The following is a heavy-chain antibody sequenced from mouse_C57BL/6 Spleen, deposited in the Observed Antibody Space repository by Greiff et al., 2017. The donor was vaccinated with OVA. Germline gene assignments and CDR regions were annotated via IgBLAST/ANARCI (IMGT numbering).Heavy chain of an antibody. CDR1: GFSLTRYG. Sequence: VMLVESGPGLLAPSQSLSITCTVSGFSLTRYGVDWVRQPPGKGLEWLGVIWGGGSTNYNSALMSRLSISKDNSKSQVFLKMNSLQTDDTAMYYCAKRDYYGSSYEGAWFAYWGQGTLVTVSA. CDR2: IWGGGST. D-gene: IGHD1-1*01. V-gene: IGHV2-9*01. CDR3: AKRDYYGSSYEGAWFAY. J-gene: IGHJ3*01.